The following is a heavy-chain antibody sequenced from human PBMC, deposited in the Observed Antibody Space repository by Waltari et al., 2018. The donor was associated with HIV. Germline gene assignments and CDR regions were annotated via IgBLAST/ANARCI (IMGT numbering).Heavy chain of an antibody. CDR1: GFTFSNFA. Sequence: QVQLVESGGGVVQPGRSLRLSCAASGFTFSNFAMHWVRQAPGKGLGWVAGIWYDGDNKYYADSVKGRFTISRDNSKNTLYLQMNSLRVEDTAVYYCARGGYYYDISGYYHYWGQGTLVTVSS. D-gene: IGHD3-22*01. V-gene: IGHV3-33*01. J-gene: IGHJ4*02. CDR3: ARGGYYYDISGYYHY. CDR2: IWYDGDNK.